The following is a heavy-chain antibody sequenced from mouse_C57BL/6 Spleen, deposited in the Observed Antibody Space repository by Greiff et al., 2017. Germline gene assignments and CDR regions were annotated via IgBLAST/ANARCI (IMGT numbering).Heavy chain of an antibody. CDR2: IDPETGGT. CDR3: TLYYYGTSFDD. V-gene: IGHV1-15*01. D-gene: IGHD1-1*01. Sequence: QVQLQQSGAELVRPGASVTLSCKASGYTFTDYEMHWVKQTPVHGLEWIGAIDPETGGTAYNQKFKGKAILTADKSSSTAYMELRSLTSEDSAVYYCTLYYYGTSFDDWGQGTTLTVSS. CDR1: GYTFTDYE. J-gene: IGHJ2*01.